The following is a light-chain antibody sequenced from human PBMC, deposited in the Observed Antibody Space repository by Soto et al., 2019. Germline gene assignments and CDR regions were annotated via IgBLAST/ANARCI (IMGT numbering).Light chain of an antibody. CDR2: EVS. J-gene: IGLJ2*01. CDR1: SSDVGGYNY. Sequence: QSALTQPASVSGSPGQSITISCTGTSSDVGGYNYVSWYQQHPGKAPKLMIYEVSNRPSGVSNXFSGSKSGNTASLTISGLQAEDEADYYCSSYTSSSTVVFGGGTKLTVL. CDR3: SSYTSSSTVV. V-gene: IGLV2-14*01.